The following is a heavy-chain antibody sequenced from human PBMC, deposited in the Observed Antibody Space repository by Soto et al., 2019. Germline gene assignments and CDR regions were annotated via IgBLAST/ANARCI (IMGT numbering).Heavy chain of an antibody. CDR1: GFTFGDYA. V-gene: IGHV3-49*03. CDR2: IRSKAYGGTT. CDR3: TRPYYYDSTGYQRY. D-gene: IGHD3-22*01. J-gene: IGHJ4*02. Sequence: LRLSCTASGFTFGDYAMSWFRQAPGKGLEWVGFIRSKAYGGTTGYAASVKDRFTISRDDSKSIAYLQMNSLKTEDTAVYYCTRPYYYDSTGYQRYWGQGTLVTVSS.